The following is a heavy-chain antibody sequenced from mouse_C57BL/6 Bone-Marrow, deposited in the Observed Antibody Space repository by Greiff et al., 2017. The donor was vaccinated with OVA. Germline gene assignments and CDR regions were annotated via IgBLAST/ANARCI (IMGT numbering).Heavy chain of an antibody. D-gene: IGHD2-2*01. CDR2: INPNNGGT. V-gene: IGHV1-26*01. Sequence: VQLQQSGPELVKPGASVKISCKASGYTFTDYYMNWVKQSHGKSLEWIGDINPNNGGTSYNQKFKGKATLTVDKSSSTAYMELRSLTSEDSAVYYCVPIYYGSPWFAYWGQGTLVTVSA. CDR1: GYTFTDYY. J-gene: IGHJ3*01. CDR3: VPIYYGSPWFAY.